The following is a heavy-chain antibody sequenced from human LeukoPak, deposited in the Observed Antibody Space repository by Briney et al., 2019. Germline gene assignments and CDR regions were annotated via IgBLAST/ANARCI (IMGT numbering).Heavy chain of an antibody. CDR3: AREYYDYVWGSYRYWYYFDY. J-gene: IGHJ4*02. CDR2: INAGNGNT. D-gene: IGHD3-16*02. V-gene: IGHV1-3*01. Sequence: ASVKVSCKASGYTFTSYAMHWVRQAPGQRLEWMGWINAGNGNTKYSQEFQGRVTITRDTSATTAYMELSSLRSEDTAVYYCAREYYDYVWGSYRYWYYFDYWGQGTLVTVSS. CDR1: GYTFTSYA.